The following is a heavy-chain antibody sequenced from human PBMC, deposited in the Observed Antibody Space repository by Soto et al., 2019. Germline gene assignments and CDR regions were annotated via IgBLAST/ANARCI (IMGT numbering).Heavy chain of an antibody. CDR1: GGSVNTAPYH. V-gene: IGHV4-61*01. CDR2: IYYTGST. Sequence: KTSETLSLTCTVSGGSVNTAPYHWSWIRQSPRNGLEWIGNIYYTGSTNYNPSFESRVAILLDTSNNQFSLRLTSLTAADTAVYFCARDHHSYYDTSGYYPYFDFWGQGTLVTVSS. CDR3: ARDHHSYYDTSGYYPYFDF. D-gene: IGHD3-22*01. J-gene: IGHJ4*02.